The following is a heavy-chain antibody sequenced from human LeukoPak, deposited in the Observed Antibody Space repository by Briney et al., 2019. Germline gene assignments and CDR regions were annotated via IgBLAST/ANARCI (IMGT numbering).Heavy chain of an antibody. CDR3: AKGMVLLWFGELTPFCY. Sequence: GGSLRLSCAASGFTFSSYTMSWVRQAPGKGLEWVSAISGSGGSTYYADSVKGRFTISRDNSKNTLYLQMNSLRAEDTAVYYCAKGMVLLWFGELTPFCYWGQGTLVTASS. CDR2: ISGSGGST. J-gene: IGHJ4*02. D-gene: IGHD3-10*01. CDR1: GFTFSSYT. V-gene: IGHV3-23*01.